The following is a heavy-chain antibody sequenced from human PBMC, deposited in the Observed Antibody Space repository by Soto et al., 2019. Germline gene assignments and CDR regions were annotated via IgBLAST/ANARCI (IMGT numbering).Heavy chain of an antibody. J-gene: IGHJ6*03. Sequence: GGSLRLSWAASGFTFSNYAMSLIRQAQGKGLEWVSRINGYGSSTSYADSVKGRFTISRDNAKNTLYLQMNSLRAEDTAVYYCARGGITIFGVGRGGCVWCYMDVWGKGTTVTVSS. D-gene: IGHD3-3*01. CDR2: INGYGSST. V-gene: IGHV3-74*01. CDR1: GFTFSNYA. CDR3: ARGGITIFGVGRGGCVWCYMDV.